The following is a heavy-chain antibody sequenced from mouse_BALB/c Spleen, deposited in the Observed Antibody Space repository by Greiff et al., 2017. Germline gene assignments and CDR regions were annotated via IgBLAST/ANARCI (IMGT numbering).Heavy chain of an antibody. CDR3: AREGDAMDY. J-gene: IGHJ4*01. Sequence: VQLQQPGAELVKPGASVKLSCKASGYTFTSYWMHWVKQRPGQGLEWIGEINPSNGRTNYNEKFKSKGTLTVDKSSSTAYMQLSSLTSEDSAVYYCAREGDAMDYWGQGTSVTVSS. D-gene: IGHD3-3*01. CDR1: GYTFTSYW. CDR2: INPSNGRT. V-gene: IGHV1S81*02.